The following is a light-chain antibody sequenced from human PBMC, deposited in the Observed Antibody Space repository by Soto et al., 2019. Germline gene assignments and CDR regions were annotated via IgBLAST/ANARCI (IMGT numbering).Light chain of an antibody. CDR1: QNVHSN. CDR2: YAS. Sequence: EVVMTQSPATLSVSPRERATLSCRASQNVHSNLAWYQQKPGQAPSLLISYASTRATGIPARFSGSGSGTEFTLTISSLQSEDFGVYYCQHYSNWPPTFGPGTKVEIK. J-gene: IGKJ3*01. CDR3: QHYSNWPPT. V-gene: IGKV3-15*01.